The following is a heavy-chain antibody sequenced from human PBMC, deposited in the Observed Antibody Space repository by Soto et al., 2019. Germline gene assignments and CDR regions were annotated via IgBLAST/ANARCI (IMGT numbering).Heavy chain of an antibody. J-gene: IGHJ4*02. D-gene: IGHD1-26*01. CDR3: ARDMPYAAGSLAGCDY. CDR2: IYHSGTT. V-gene: IGHV4-59*01. CDR1: GDSITGSY. Sequence: SETLSLTCTVSGDSITGSYWSWIRQPPGKTLEWIGYIYHSGTTTYNPSLESRVSISVDTSKNQFSLRLTSVLAADTAVYYCARDMPYAAGSLAGCDYWGQGIQVTVSS.